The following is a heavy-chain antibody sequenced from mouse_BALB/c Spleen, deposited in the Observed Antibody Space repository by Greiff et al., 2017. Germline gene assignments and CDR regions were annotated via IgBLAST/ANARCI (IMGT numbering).Heavy chain of an antibody. CDR2: ISSGSSTI. CDR3: ARWGGGNYFDY. V-gene: IGHV5-17*02. Sequence: DVKLVESGGGLVQPGGSRKLSCAASGFTFSSFGMHWVRQAPEKGLEWVAYISSGSSTIYYADTVKGRFTISRDNPKNTLFLQMTSLRSEDTAMYYCARWGGGNYFDYWGQGTTLTVSS. J-gene: IGHJ2*01. CDR1: GFTFSSFG.